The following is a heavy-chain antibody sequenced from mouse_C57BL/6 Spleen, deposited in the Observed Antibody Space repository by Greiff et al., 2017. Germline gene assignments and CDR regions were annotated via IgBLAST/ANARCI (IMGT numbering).Heavy chain of an antibody. CDR3: AREESTYGPFAY. CDR2: IYPSDSET. D-gene: IGHD2-10*02. CDR1: GYTFTSYW. V-gene: IGHV1-61*01. Sequence: VQLQQPGAELVRPGSSVKLSCKASGYTFTSYWMDWVKQRPGQGLEWIGNIYPSDSETHYNQKFKDKATLTVDKSSSTAYMQLSSLTSEDSAVYYCAREESTYGPFAYWGQGTLVTVSA. J-gene: IGHJ3*01.